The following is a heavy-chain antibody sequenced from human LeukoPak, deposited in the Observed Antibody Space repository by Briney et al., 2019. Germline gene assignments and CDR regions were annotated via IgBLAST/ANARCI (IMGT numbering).Heavy chain of an antibody. CDR1: GFTFSSYG. CDR3: ARDEIYYDILTGYRHFDY. CDR2: ISYDGSNK. J-gene: IGHJ4*02. Sequence: PGRSLRLSCAASGFTFSSYGMHWVRQAPGKGLEWVAVISYDGSNKYYADSVKGRFTISRDNAKNSMYLQMNSLRAEDTAVYYCARDEIYYDILTGYRHFDYWGQGTLATVFS. D-gene: IGHD3-9*01. V-gene: IGHV3-30*03.